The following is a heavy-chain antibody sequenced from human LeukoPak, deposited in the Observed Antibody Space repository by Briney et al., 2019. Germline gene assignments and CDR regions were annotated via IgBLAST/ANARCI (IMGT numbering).Heavy chain of an antibody. V-gene: IGHV4-30-4*08. J-gene: IGHJ4*02. CDR1: GGSISSGDYY. D-gene: IGHD1-26*01. CDR3: ARGRIVGHFDY. Sequence: SQTLSLTCTVSGGSISSGDYYWSWIRRPPGKGLEWIGYIYYSGSTYYNPSLKSRVTISVDTSKNQFSLKLSSVTAADTAVYYCARGRIVGHFDYWGQGTLVTVSS. CDR2: IYYSGST.